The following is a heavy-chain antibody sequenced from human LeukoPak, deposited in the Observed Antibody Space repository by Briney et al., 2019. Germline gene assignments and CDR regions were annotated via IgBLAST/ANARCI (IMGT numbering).Heavy chain of an antibody. CDR1: GGSISSSNW. CDR2: IYHSGST. D-gene: IGHD6-13*01. J-gene: IGHJ4*02. Sequence: SGTLSLTCAVSGGSISSSNWWSWVRPPPGKGLEWIGSIYHSGSTYYNPSLKSRVTMSVDTSKKQFSLNLSSVTAADTAVYYCATTPREYSSTWYYFDYWGQGILVTVSS. V-gene: IGHV4-4*02. CDR3: ATTPREYSSTWYYFDY.